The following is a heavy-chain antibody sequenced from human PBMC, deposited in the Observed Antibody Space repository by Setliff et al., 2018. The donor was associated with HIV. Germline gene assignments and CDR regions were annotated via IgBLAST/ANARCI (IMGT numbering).Heavy chain of an antibody. Sequence: PSETLSLTCTVSGDSLSRSSNRWGWIRQPPGKGLEWIGNTYYSGSTYYNPSLKSRVTISVDTSKNQFSLKMTSVTAADTAVYYCARDPHYYDSSGHYSWFYFDFWGQGTLVTVSS. CDR2: TYYSGST. CDR1: GDSLSRSSNR. D-gene: IGHD3-22*01. J-gene: IGHJ4*02. V-gene: IGHV4-39*07. CDR3: ARDPHYYDSSGHYSWFYFDF.